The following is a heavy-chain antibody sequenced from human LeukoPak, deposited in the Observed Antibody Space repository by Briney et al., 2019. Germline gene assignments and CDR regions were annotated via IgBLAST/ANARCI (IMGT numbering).Heavy chain of an antibody. CDR1: GYTFTGYY. J-gene: IGHJ5*02. D-gene: IGHD6-19*01. CDR2: INPNSGGT. V-gene: IGHV1-2*02. CDR3: ARGIAVAGPRTGPILAFDP. Sequence: ASVKVSCKASGYTFTGYYMHWVRQAPGQGLEWMEWINPNSGGTNYAQKFQGRVTMTRDTSISTAYMELSRLRSDDTAVYYCARGIAVAGPRTGPILAFDPWGQGTLVTVSS.